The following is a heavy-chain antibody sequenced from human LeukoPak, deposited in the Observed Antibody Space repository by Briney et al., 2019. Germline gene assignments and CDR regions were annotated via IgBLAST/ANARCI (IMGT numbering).Heavy chain of an antibody. J-gene: IGHJ3*02. CDR3: ARGPAAYYYDSSGYRDAFDI. V-gene: IGHV4-59*01. CDR2: IYYSGST. CDR1: GGSISSYY. D-gene: IGHD3-22*01. Sequence: ASETLSLTCTVSGGSISSYYWSWIRQPPGKGLEWIGYIYYSGSTNYNPSLKSRVTISVDTSKNQFSLKLSSVTAADTAVYYCARGPAAYYYDSSGYRDAFDIWGQGTMVTVSS.